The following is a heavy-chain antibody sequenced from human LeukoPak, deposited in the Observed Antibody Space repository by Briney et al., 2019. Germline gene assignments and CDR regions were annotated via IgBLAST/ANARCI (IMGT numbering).Heavy chain of an antibody. J-gene: IGHJ4*02. CDR3: ARDGVVVPAAIPFDY. V-gene: IGHV1-18*01. Sequence: GASVKVSCKASGYTFTSYGISWVRQAPGQGLEWMGWISAYNGNTNYAQKLQGRVTMTTDTSTSTPYMELRSLRSDDTAVYYCARDGVVVPAAIPFDYWGQGTLVTVSS. D-gene: IGHD2-2*02. CDR1: GYTFTSYG. CDR2: ISAYNGNT.